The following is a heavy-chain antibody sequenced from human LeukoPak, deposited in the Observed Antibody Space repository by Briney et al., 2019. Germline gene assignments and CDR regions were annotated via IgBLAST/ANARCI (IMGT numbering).Heavy chain of an antibody. V-gene: IGHV3-7*03. Sequence: GGSLRLSCAASGFTFSSYWMSWVRQAPGKGLEWVANIKQDGSEKYYVDSVKGRFTISRDNAKNSLYLQMNSLRAEDTAVYYCAILGTRVWFGELNWGQGTLVTVSS. CDR1: GFTFSSYW. J-gene: IGHJ4*02. CDR2: IKQDGSEK. CDR3: AILGTRVWFGELN. D-gene: IGHD3-10*01.